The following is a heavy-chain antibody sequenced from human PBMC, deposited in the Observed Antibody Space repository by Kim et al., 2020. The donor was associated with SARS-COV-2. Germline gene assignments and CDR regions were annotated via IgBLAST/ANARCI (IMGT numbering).Heavy chain of an antibody. Sequence: SADSEKGRLTISRENAKNTLYMRMNSLRAEDTAVYYCARQMAVGVAGTGYWGHGTLVIVSS. V-gene: IGHV3-74*01. CDR3: ARQMAVGVAGTGY. D-gene: IGHD6-19*01. J-gene: IGHJ4*01.